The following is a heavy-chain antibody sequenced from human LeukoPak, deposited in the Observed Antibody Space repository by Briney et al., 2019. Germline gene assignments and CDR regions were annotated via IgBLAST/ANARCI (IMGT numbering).Heavy chain of an antibody. CDR2: IYHSGST. CDR3: ARNRSLTTTPGFDH. Sequence: TSETLSLTCAASGYSIRSGDYWGWIRQSPGKGLEWIGSIYHSGSTHYNPSLKSRVTISADTSKNQFSLMLSSVTAADTAVYYCARNRSLTTTPGFDHWGQGTLVTVSS. J-gene: IGHJ4*02. V-gene: IGHV4-38-2*01. D-gene: IGHD4-11*01. CDR1: GYSIRSGDY.